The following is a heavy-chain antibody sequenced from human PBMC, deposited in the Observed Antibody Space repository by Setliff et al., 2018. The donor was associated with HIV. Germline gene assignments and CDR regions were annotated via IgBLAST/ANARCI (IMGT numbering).Heavy chain of an antibody. J-gene: IGHJ4*02. CDR3: ARDNRFDYNSGWPLDY. CDR2: INPNTGGT. D-gene: IGHD6-19*01. CDR1: GYTFTEYH. V-gene: IGHV1-2*02. Sequence: ASVKVSCKASGYTFTEYHMHWVRQAPGQGLEWMGSINPNTGGTNYAQKFQGRVTVTRGSPTRTAYMELKRLKSDDTAVYFCARDNRFDYNSGWPLDYWGQGTLVTVSS.